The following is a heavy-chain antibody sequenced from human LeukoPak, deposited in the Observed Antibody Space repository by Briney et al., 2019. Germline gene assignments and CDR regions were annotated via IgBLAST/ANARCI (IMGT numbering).Heavy chain of an antibody. CDR2: IYYSGST. CDR1: GGSISSYY. V-gene: IGHV4-59*01. Sequence: SETLSLTCTVSGGSISSYYWSWIRQPPGKGLEWIGCIYYSGSTNYNPSLKSRVTISVDTSKNQFSLKLSSVTAADTAVYYCARVGIVGADFDYWGQGTLVTVSS. CDR3: ARVGIVGADFDY. J-gene: IGHJ4*02. D-gene: IGHD1-26*01.